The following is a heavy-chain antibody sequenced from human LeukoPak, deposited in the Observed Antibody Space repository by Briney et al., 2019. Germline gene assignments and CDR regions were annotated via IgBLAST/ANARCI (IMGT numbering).Heavy chain of an antibody. CDR2: ISTYNGNT. D-gene: IGHD3-22*01. J-gene: IGHJ6*02. CDR1: GYSFTTYG. V-gene: IGHV1-18*01. CDR3: ARPYYYDSSGTTGAHYYYYYGMDV. Sequence: ASVTVSCKASGYSFTTYGITWVRQAPGQGLEWMGWISTYNGNTKYSQKLQGRVTMTTDTSTSTAYMELRSLRSDDTAVYYCARPYYYDSSGTTGAHYYYYYGMDVWGQGTTVTVSS.